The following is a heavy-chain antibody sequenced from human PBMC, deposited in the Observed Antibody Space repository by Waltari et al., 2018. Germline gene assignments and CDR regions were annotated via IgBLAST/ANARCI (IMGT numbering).Heavy chain of an antibody. CDR3: ASRTSSTMYYYYYYMDV. V-gene: IGHV1-69*12. CDR1: GGTFSSYA. J-gene: IGHJ6*03. Sequence: QVQLVQSGAEVKKPGSSVKVSCKASGGTFSSYAISWVRQAPGQGLEWMGGIIPIFGTANYAQKFQGRVTITADESTSTAYMELSSLRSEDTAVYYCASRTSSTMYYYYYYMDVWGKGTTVTISS. D-gene: IGHD2-2*01. CDR2: IIPIFGTA.